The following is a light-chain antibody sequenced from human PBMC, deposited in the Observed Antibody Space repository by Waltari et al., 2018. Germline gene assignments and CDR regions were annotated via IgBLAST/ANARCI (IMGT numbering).Light chain of an antibody. V-gene: IGLV3-19*01. J-gene: IGLJ2*01. Sequence: SSDLHQVSAVSVAVCPAAGIPCDGDRLGKAYPRLYQQKPGQAPVLVIYGNSNRPSGVPDRFSGSSSGNTASLTITGVQAEDEADYYCTSRDSSPHHVIFGGGTRLTVL. CDR2: GNS. CDR1: RLGKAY. CDR3: TSRDSSPHHVI.